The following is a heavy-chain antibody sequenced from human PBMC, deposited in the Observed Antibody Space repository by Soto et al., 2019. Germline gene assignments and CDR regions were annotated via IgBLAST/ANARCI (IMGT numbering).Heavy chain of an antibody. CDR1: GYTFTGYY. CDR2: INPNSGGT. D-gene: IGHD2-2*02. V-gene: IGHV1-2*04. J-gene: IGHJ6*03. Sequence: QVQLVQSGAEVKKPGASVKVSCKASGYTFTGYYMHWVRQAPGQGLEWMGWINPNSGGTNYAQKFQGWVTMTRDTSISTAYMELSRLRSDETAVYYCARSGPGYCSSTSCYISYYYYMDVWGKGTTVTVSS. CDR3: ARSGPGYCSSTSCYISYYYYMDV.